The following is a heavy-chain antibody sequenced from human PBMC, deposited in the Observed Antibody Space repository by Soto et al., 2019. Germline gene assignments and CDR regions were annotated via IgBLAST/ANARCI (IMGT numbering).Heavy chain of an antibody. CDR3: ARVSYYYYYMDV. CDR2: INSDGSST. J-gene: IGHJ6*03. V-gene: IGHV3-74*01. Sequence: PGGSLRLSCAASGFTFSSYWMHWVRQAPGKGLVWASRINSDGSSTSYADSVKGRFTISRDNAKNTLYLQMNSLRAEDTAVYYCARVSYYYYYMDVWGKGTTVTVSS. CDR1: GFTFSSYW.